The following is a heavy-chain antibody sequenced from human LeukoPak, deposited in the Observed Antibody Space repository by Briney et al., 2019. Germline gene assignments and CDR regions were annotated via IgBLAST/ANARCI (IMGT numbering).Heavy chain of an antibody. CDR2: ISSSSTYI. CDR3: ARDPLNRIGAAEW. J-gene: IGHJ4*02. CDR1: GFTFSSCS. V-gene: IGHV3-21*01. D-gene: IGHD6-13*01. Sequence: PGGSLRLSCAASGFTFSSCSMNWVRQAPGKGLEWVSCISSSSTYIYYADSVKGRFTISRDNAKNSLYLQMNSLRADDTAVYYCARDPLNRIGAAEWWGQGTLVTVSS.